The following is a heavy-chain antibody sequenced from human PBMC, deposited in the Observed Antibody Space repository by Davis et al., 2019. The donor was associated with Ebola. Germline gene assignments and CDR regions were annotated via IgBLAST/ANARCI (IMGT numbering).Heavy chain of an antibody. Sequence: GESLKISCAASGFTFSSYGMHWVRQAPGKGLEWVAVISYDGSNKYYADSVKGRFTISRDNSKNILYLQMSSLRPEDTAVYYCVKVGGSCYSAGDYWGQGTLVTVSS. CDR3: VKVGGSCYSAGDY. CDR1: GFTFSSYG. D-gene: IGHD2-15*01. CDR2: ISYDGSNK. V-gene: IGHV3-30*18. J-gene: IGHJ4*02.